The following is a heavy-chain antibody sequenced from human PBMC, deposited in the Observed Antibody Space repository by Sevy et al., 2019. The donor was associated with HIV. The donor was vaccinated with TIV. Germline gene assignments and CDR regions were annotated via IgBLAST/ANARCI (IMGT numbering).Heavy chain of an antibody. Sequence: GGSLRLSCAASGFTFSSYAMHWVRQAPGKGLEWVAVISYDGSNKYYADSVKGRLTISRDNSKNTLYLQMNSLRAEDTAVYYCAREDSNYYYYYGMDVWGQGTTVTVSS. J-gene: IGHJ6*02. D-gene: IGHD4-4*01. CDR1: GFTFSSYA. CDR2: ISYDGSNK. CDR3: AREDSNYYYYYGMDV. V-gene: IGHV3-30-3*01.